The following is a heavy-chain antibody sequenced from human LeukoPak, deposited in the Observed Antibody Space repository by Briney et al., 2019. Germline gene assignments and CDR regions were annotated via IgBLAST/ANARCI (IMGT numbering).Heavy chain of an antibody. CDR2: IYHSGST. V-gene: IGHV4-38-2*01. Sequence: PSETLSLTCAVSGYSISSGYYWGWIRQPPGKGLEWIGSIYHSGSTYYNPSLKSRVTISVDTSKNQFSLKLSSVTAADTAVYYCAIQTYDSGPYAFDIWGQGTMVTVSS. CDR3: AIQTYDSGPYAFDI. J-gene: IGHJ3*02. CDR1: GYSISSGYY. D-gene: IGHD3-22*01.